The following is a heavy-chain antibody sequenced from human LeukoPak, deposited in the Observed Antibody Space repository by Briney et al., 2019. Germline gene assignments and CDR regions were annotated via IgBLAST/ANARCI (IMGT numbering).Heavy chain of an antibody. CDR3: AREVVVVPAASRVVGY. CDR1: GYTFTGYY. D-gene: IGHD2-2*01. CDR2: INPSSGGT. V-gene: IGHV1-2*02. Sequence: ASVKVSCKASGYTFTGYYMHWVRQAPGQGLEWMGWINPSSGGTNYAQKFQGRVTMTRDTSISTAYMELSRLRSDDTAVYYCAREVVVVPAASRVVGYWGQGTLVTVSS. J-gene: IGHJ4*02.